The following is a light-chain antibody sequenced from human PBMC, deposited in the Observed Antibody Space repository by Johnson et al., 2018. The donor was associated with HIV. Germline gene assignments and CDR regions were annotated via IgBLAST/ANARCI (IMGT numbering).Light chain of an antibody. V-gene: IGLV3-10*01. CDR2: EDS. J-gene: IGLJ1*01. CDR1: ALPKKY. Sequence: VLTQPPSVSVSPGQTARITCSGDALPKKYAYWYQQKSGQAPVLVIYEDSKRPSGIPERFSGSKSGTSATLGITGLQTGDEADYYCGTWDSSLSVGGVFGTGTKVTVL. CDR3: GTWDSSLSVGGV.